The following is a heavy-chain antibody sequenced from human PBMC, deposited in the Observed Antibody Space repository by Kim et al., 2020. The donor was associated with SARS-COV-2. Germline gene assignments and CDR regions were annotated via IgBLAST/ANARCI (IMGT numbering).Heavy chain of an antibody. Sequence: ASVKVSCKASGYTFTSYGISWVRQAPGQGLEWMGWISAYNGNTNYAQKLQVRVTMTTDTSTSTAYMELRRQRSDDTAVYYCARGPSRGYDFWSGYNWFDPCGQRTLFTGSS. J-gene: IGHJ5*02. CDR3: ARGPSRGYDFWSGYNWFDP. V-gene: IGHV1-18*01. CDR2: ISAYNGNT. D-gene: IGHD3-3*01. CDR1: GYTFTSYG.